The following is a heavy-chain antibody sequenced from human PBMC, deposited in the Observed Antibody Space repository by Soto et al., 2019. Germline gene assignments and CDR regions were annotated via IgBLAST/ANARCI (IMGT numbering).Heavy chain of an antibody. D-gene: IGHD1-26*01. V-gene: IGHV3-30*13. Sequence: QVQLVQSGGDVVQPGRSLRLSCAASGFNFNTYFMHWVRQAPGKGREWVAMIFPNGRDKEYADSVKGRFTISRDNSNNWMYLQLDSLRPEDTAVYYCARDDEHGRNWDLAYWGQGALVTVSS. CDR3: ARDDEHGRNWDLAY. CDR2: IFPNGRDK. J-gene: IGHJ4*02. CDR1: GFNFNTYF.